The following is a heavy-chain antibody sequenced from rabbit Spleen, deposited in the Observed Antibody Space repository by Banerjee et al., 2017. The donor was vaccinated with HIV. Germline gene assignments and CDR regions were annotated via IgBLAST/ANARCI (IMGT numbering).Heavy chain of an antibody. CDR2: IDAGSSGFT. CDR1: GFSFSSRYY. J-gene: IGHJ4*01. V-gene: IGHV1S40*01. Sequence: QSLEESGGGLVQPEGSLTLTCTASGFSFSSRYYMCWVRQAPGKGLEWIACIDAGSSGFTYFASWVNGRFTISKTSSTEVTLQMTRLTAADTATYFCARKSPGTSYSDFSLWGQGTLVTVS. D-gene: IGHD7-1*01. CDR3: ARKSPGTSYSDFSL.